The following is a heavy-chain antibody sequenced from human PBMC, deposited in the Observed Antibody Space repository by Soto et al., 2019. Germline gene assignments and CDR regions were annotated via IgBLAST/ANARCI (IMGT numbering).Heavy chain of an antibody. J-gene: IGHJ4*02. Sequence: QVQLVQSGAEVKKPGASVKVSCKASGYTFTSYGISWVRQAPGQGLEWMGWISAYNGNTNYAQKLQGRVTMTTDTSTSTAYMELRSLRSDDTAVYYCARARQCYDSSGYRGVVDYWGQGTLVTVSS. CDR3: ARARQCYDSSGYRGVVDY. D-gene: IGHD3-22*01. CDR1: GYTFTSYG. V-gene: IGHV1-18*01. CDR2: ISAYNGNT.